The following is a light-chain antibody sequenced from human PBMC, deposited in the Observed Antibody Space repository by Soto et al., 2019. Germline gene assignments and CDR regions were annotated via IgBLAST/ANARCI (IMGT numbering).Light chain of an antibody. V-gene: IGKV1-17*03. CDR3: LQHNNFPWT. J-gene: IGKJ1*01. CDR1: QGINDN. Sequence: DIQMTQSPSAMSASVGDRVTITCRASQGINDNLAWFQQKPGQVPKRLIYGAFSLQRGVPSRFSGSGSGTEFTLTISSLQPEDFETYYCLQHNNFPWTFGQGTKVDIX. CDR2: GAF.